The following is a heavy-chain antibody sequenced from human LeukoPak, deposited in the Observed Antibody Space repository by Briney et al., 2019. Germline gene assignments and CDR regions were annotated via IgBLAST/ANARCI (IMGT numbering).Heavy chain of an antibody. J-gene: IGHJ4*02. CDR3: ASNLRFLEWLLYY. Sequence: ASVKVSCKASGYTFTSYGISWVRQAPGQGLEWMGWISAYNGNTNYAQKLQGRVTMTTDTSTSTAYMELSRLRSDDTAVYYCASNLRFLEWLLYYWGQGTLVTVSS. D-gene: IGHD3-3*01. V-gene: IGHV1-18*01. CDR2: ISAYNGNT. CDR1: GYTFTSYG.